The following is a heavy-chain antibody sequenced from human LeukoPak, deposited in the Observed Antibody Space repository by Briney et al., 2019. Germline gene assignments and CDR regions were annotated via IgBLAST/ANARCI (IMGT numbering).Heavy chain of an antibody. D-gene: IGHD2-21*02. CDR2: ISYHGSDK. Sequence: GGSLRLSCASSGFTLSNYGMHWVRQAPGKGLEWVAVISYHGSDKYSADSVKGRFTISRDNSKNMLYLQMNSLRAEDTALYYCAKDGGVVTTGRGPIDCWGQGALVTVSS. CDR3: AKDGGVVTTGRGPIDC. CDR1: GFTLSNYG. J-gene: IGHJ4*02. V-gene: IGHV3-30*18.